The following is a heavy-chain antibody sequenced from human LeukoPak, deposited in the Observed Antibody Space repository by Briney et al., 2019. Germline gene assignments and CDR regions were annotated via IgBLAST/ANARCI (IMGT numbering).Heavy chain of an antibody. CDR3: ARHGEGASDY. J-gene: IGHJ4*02. V-gene: IGHV4-59*08. CDR1: GGSISSFY. Sequence: PLETLSLTCTVSGGSISSFYWSWIRQPPGKGLEWIGYMYNSGSTKYNPSLKSRVTILPDTPKNQFSLKLSSVTAADTAVYYCARHGEGASDYWGQGTLVTVSS. CDR2: MYNSGST. D-gene: IGHD3-16*01.